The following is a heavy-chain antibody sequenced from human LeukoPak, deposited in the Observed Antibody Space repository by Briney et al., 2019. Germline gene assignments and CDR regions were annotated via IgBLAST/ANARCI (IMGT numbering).Heavy chain of an antibody. CDR3: ARSSAPLQVGDFDY. D-gene: IGHD1-26*01. V-gene: IGHV3-66*01. Sequence: GGSLRLSCAASGFTFNNYWMTWVRQAPGKGLEGVSVIYSGGSTYYADPVKGRLTISRDNSKNTLYLQINSLRAEDTAVYYCARSSAPLQVGDFDYWGQGTLVTVSS. J-gene: IGHJ4*02. CDR2: IYSGGST. CDR1: GFTFNNYW.